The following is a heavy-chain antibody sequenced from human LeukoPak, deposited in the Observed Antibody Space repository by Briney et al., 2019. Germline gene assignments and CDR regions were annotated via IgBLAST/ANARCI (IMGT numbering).Heavy chain of an antibody. Sequence: SETLSLTCTVSGGSISSGGYYWSWIRQPPGKGLEWIGEINHSGSTNYNPSLKSRVTISVDTSKNQFSLKLSSVTAADTAVYYCARAFMITFGGGFDYWGQGTLVTVSS. D-gene: IGHD3-16*01. CDR1: GGSISSGGYY. CDR2: INHSGST. J-gene: IGHJ4*02. V-gene: IGHV4-39*07. CDR3: ARAFMITFGGGFDY.